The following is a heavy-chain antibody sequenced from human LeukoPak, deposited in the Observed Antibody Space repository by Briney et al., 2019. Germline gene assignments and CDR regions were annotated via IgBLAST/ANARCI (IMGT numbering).Heavy chain of an antibody. Sequence: SETLSLTCTVSGGSISSSSYYWGWIRQPPGKGLEWIGSIYYSGSTYDNPSLKSRVNISVDTSKNQFSPKLSSVTAADTAVYYCARGCIAAAGTYDAFDIWGQGTMVTVSS. V-gene: IGHV4-39*07. J-gene: IGHJ3*02. CDR2: IYYSGST. CDR3: ARGCIAAAGTYDAFDI. CDR1: GGSISSSSYY. D-gene: IGHD6-13*01.